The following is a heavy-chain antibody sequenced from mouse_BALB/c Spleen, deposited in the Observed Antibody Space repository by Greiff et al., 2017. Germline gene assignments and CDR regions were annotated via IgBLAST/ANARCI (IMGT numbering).Heavy chain of an antibody. J-gene: IGHJ4*01. V-gene: IGHV7-3*02. Sequence: EVKLLESGGGLVQPGGSLRLSCATSGFTFTDYYMSWVRQPPGKALEWLGFIRNKANGYTTEYSASVKGRFTISIDTSQSILYLQMNTLRAEDSATYYCARDFPSYYDGSSYDAMDYWGQGTSVTVSA. CDR3: ARDFPSYYDGSSYDAMDY. CDR2: IRNKANGYTT. CDR1: GFTFTDYY. D-gene: IGHD1-1*01.